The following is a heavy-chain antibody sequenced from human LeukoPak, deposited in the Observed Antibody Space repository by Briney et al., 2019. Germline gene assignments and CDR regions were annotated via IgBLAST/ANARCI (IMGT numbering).Heavy chain of an antibody. J-gene: IGHJ4*02. V-gene: IGHV3-7*03. D-gene: IGHD1-14*01. CDR1: GFTFSTYW. Sequence: GGSLRLSCAASGFTFSTYWMSWVRQAPGKGLEWVANIRQDGSEKYYVDSVKGRFTISRDNAKNLLYLQMNSLRAEDTAIYYCTRGHNRPWDHYFDYWGQGTLVTVSS. CDR3: TRGHNRPWDHYFDY. CDR2: IRQDGSEK.